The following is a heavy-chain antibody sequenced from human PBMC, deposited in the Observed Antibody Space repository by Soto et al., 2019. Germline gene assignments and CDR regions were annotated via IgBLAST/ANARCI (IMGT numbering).Heavy chain of an antibody. D-gene: IGHD1-26*01. J-gene: IGHJ4*02. CDR3: ARDTGTYPYYFDY. Sequence: SETLSLTCTVSGGSISSGENFWNWIRQSPGKGLEWIGYIHHSGSTYYNPSLKSRLTISVDTSKNQISLKLNSVTAADTAVYYCARDTGTYPYYFDYWGQGTLVTAPQ. CDR2: IHHSGST. V-gene: IGHV4-30-4*01. CDR1: GGSISSGENF.